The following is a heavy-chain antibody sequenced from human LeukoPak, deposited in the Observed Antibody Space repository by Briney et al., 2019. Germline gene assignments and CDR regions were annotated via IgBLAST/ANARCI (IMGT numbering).Heavy chain of an antibody. V-gene: IGHV3-23*01. D-gene: IGHD1-26*01. CDR3: AKGDVVGSLDY. CDR1: GLTVSNNY. J-gene: IGHJ4*02. CDR2: ISGSGGST. Sequence: GGSLRLSCAASGLTVSNNYMSWVRQAPGKGLEWVSAISGSGGSTYYADSVKGRFTISRDNSKNTLYLQMNSLRAEDTAVYYCAKGDVVGSLDYWGQGTLVTVSS.